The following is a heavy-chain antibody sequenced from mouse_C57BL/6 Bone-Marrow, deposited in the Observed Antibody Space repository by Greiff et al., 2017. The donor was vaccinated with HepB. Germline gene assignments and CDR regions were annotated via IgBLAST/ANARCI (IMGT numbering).Heavy chain of an antibody. D-gene: IGHD2-4*01. CDR1: GFTFSDYY. CDR3: AREGDYDGFAY. J-gene: IGHJ3*01. V-gene: IGHV5-16*01. CDR2: INYDGSST. Sequence: KLVESEGGLVQPGSSMQLSCTASGFTFSDYYMAWVRQVPEKGLEWVANINYDGSSTYYLDSLKSRFIISRDNAKNILYLQMSSLKSEDTATYYCAREGDYDGFAYWGQGTLVTVSA.